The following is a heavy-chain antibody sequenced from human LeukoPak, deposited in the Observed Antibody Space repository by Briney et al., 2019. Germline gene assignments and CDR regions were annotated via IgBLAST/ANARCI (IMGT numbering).Heavy chain of an antibody. D-gene: IGHD3-22*01. Sequence: SETLSLTCTVSGGSISSSSYYWGWIRQPPGKGLEWIGSIYYSGSTYYNPSLKSRVTISVDTSKNQFSLKLSSVTAADTAVYYCARQEYYYCSRCYLLFDYWGQGTLVTVSS. CDR3: ARQEYYYCSRCYLLFDY. CDR2: IYYSGST. CDR1: GGSISSSSYY. J-gene: IGHJ4*02. V-gene: IGHV4-39*01.